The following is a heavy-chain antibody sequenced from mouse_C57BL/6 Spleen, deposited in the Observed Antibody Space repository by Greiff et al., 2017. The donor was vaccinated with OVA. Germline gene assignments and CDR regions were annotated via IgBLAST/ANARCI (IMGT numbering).Heavy chain of an antibody. D-gene: IGHD3-2*02. CDR3: ARVRVGSSGTGYFDY. CDR2: ISYDGSN. CDR1: GYSITSGYY. J-gene: IGHJ2*01. V-gene: IGHV3-6*01. Sequence: EVQLQQSGPGLVKPSQSLSLTCSVTGYSITSGYYWNWIRQFPGNKLEWMGYISYDGSNNYNPSLKNRISITRDTSKNQFFLKLNSVTTEDTATYYCARVRVGSSGTGYFDYWGQGTTLTVSS.